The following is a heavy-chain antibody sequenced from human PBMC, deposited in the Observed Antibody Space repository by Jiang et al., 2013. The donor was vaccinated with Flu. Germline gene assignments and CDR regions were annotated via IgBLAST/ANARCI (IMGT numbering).Heavy chain of an antibody. V-gene: IGHV3-74*01. CDR2: IRGNGKYM. J-gene: IGHJ4*02. D-gene: IGHD3-16*01. CDR3: ARDHYGFNSLDY. CDR1: GFTFPNYW. Sequence: RLSCAASGFTFPNYWMHWVRQAPGKGLVWISRIRGNGKYMDYADSVKGRFTISRDNAKNTLYLQMNSLTAGDTGIYYCARDHYGFNSLDYWGQGTPVAVSS.